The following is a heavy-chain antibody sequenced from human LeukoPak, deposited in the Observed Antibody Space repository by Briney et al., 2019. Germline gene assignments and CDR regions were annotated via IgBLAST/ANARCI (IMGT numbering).Heavy chain of an antibody. CDR3: ARDTAVAGTNWFDP. Sequence: ASVKVSCKASGYTFTTYGISWVRQAPGQGLEWMGWLSAYNGNTNYAQKLQGRVTMTTDTSTSTAYMELRSLRSDDTAVYYCARDTAVAGTNWFDPWGQGTLVTVSS. V-gene: IGHV1-18*04. CDR1: GYTFTTYG. CDR2: LSAYNGNT. J-gene: IGHJ5*02. D-gene: IGHD6-19*01.